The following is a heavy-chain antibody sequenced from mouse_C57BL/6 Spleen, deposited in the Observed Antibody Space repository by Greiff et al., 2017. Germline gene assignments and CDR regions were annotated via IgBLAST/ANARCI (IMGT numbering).Heavy chain of an antibody. J-gene: IGHJ4*01. CDR2: INPNNGGT. CDR3: ARRGHGSSHGYAMDY. D-gene: IGHD1-1*01. V-gene: IGHV1-26*01. Sequence: VQLQQSGPELVKPGASVKISCKASGYTFTDYYMNWVKQSHGKSLEWIGDINPNNGGTSYNQKFKGKATLTVDKSSSTAYMELRSLTSEDSTVYYCARRGHGSSHGYAMDYWGQGTSVTVSS. CDR1: GYTFTDYY.